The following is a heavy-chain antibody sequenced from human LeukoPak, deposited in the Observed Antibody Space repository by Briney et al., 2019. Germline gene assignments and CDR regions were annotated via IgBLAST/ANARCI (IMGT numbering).Heavy chain of an antibody. V-gene: IGHV4-38-2*02. D-gene: IGHD1-20*01. Sequence: SETLSLTCSVSGYSISSGYYWGWIRQPPGKGLEWIGSIYHDGRIDHSPSLKSRLTISADRSKGQFSLKLSSVTAADTAMYYCARDTSPGITGTYWGQGTLVTVSS. J-gene: IGHJ4*02. CDR1: GYSISSGYY. CDR3: ARDTSPGITGTY. CDR2: IYHDGRI.